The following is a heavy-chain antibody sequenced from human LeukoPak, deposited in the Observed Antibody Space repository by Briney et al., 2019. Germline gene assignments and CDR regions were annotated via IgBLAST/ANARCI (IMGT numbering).Heavy chain of an antibody. Sequence: SQTLSLTCAISGDSVSSNSAAWNWIRQSPSRGLEWLGRTYYRSKWYNDYAVSVKSRITINPDTSKNQFSLQLNSVTPEDTAVYYCARAVSFRAVVVVAATGTYYYYMDVWGKGTTVTVSS. D-gene: IGHD2-15*01. CDR1: GDSVSSNSAA. V-gene: IGHV6-1*01. CDR2: TYYRSKWYN. J-gene: IGHJ6*03. CDR3: ARAVSFRAVVVVAATGTYYYYMDV.